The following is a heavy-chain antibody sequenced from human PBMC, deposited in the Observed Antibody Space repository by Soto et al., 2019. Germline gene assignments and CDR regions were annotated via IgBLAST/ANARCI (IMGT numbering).Heavy chain of an antibody. CDR2: IHYSGTS. J-gene: IGHJ5*02. V-gene: IGHV4-39*07. CDR3: ARLRIATNNYKWFDP. Sequence: WEALSLTCRVSGDSISSSSQYWGWIRQPPGKGLEWIGSIHYSGTSYYNPSLKSRVTIFVDTSKNQFSLNLRLVTAADTAVYYCARLRIATNNYKWFDPWGQGTLVPVSS. CDR1: GDSISSSSQY. D-gene: IGHD2-21*01.